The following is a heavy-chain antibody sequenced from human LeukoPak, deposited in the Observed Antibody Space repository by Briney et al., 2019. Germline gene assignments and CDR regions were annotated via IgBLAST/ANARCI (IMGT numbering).Heavy chain of an antibody. D-gene: IGHD2-21*01. CDR3: ARGVVIAPQTFDY. CDR1: GESISGFY. CDR2: IYYSGST. J-gene: IGHJ4*02. V-gene: IGHV4-59*01. Sequence: SETLSLTCTVSGESISGFYWTWIRQPPGKGLEWIGYIYYSGSTNYNPSLKSRVNISVDTSKNQFSLKLSSVTAADTAVYYCARGVVIAPQTFDYWGQGTLVTVSS.